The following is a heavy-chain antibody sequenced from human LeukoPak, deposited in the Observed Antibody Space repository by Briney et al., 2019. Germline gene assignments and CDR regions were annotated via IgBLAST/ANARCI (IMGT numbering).Heavy chain of an antibody. V-gene: IGHV4-61*05. CDR1: GGSISSSSYY. Sequence: SETLSLTCTVSGGSISSSSYYWGWIRQPPGKGLEWIGYIYYSGSTNYNPSLKSRVTISVDTSKNQFSLKLSSVTAADTAVYYCARQRIQLWLFDYWGQGTLVTVSS. D-gene: IGHD5-18*01. J-gene: IGHJ4*02. CDR2: IYYSGST. CDR3: ARQRIQLWLFDY.